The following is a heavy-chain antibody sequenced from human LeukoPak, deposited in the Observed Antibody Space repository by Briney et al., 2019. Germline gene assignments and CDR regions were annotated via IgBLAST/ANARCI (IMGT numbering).Heavy chain of an antibody. D-gene: IGHD4-17*01. Sequence: SETLSLTCAVYGGSFSGYYWSWIRQPPGKGLEWIGEINHSGSTNYNPSLKSRVTISVDTSKNQFSLKLSSVTAADTAVYYCARRKVGRWGWGDYEYDAFDIWGQGTMVTVSS. J-gene: IGHJ3*02. V-gene: IGHV4-34*01. CDR2: INHSGST. CDR3: ARRKVGRWGWGDYEYDAFDI. CDR1: GGSFSGYY.